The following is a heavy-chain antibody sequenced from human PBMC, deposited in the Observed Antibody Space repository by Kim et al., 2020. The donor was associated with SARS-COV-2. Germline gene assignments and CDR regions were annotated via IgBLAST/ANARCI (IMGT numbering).Heavy chain of an antibody. CDR1: GGSISSSSYY. CDR2: IYYSGST. V-gene: IGHV4-39*01. D-gene: IGHD3-3*01. J-gene: IGHJ4*02. Sequence: SETLSLTCTVSGGSISSSSYYWGWIRQPPGKGLEWIGSIYYSGSTYYNPSLKSRVTISVDTSKNQFSLKLSSVTAADTAVYYCAKTPPSLYDFWSGYQYYFDYWGQGTLVTVSS. CDR3: AKTPPSLYDFWSGYQYYFDY.